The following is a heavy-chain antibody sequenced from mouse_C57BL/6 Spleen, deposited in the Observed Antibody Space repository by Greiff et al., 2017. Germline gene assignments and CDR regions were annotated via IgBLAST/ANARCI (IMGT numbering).Heavy chain of an antibody. CDR2: IYPGSGST. D-gene: IGHD1-1*01. CDR3: ARGNWVITTVVATDY. Sequence: QVQLQQPGAELVKPGASVKMSCKASGYTFTSYWITWVKQRPGQGLEWIGDIYPGSGSTNYNEKFKSKATLTVDTSSSTAYMQLSSLTSEDSAVYYCARGNWVITTVVATDYWGKGTTLTVSS. J-gene: IGHJ2*01. V-gene: IGHV1-55*01. CDR1: GYTFTSYW.